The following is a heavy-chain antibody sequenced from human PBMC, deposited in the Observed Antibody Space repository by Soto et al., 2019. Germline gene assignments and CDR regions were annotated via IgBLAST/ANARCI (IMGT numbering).Heavy chain of an antibody. D-gene: IGHD3-3*01. CDR1: GFTFDDYA. Sequence: PGGSLRLSCAASGFTFDDYAMHWVRQAPGKGLEWVSGISWNSGSIGYVDSVKGRFTISRDNAKRSLYLQMNSLRAEDTAVYYCARSAGDYYGMDVWGQGTTVTVSS. J-gene: IGHJ6*02. CDR3: ARSAGDYYGMDV. CDR2: ISWNSGSI. V-gene: IGHV3-9*01.